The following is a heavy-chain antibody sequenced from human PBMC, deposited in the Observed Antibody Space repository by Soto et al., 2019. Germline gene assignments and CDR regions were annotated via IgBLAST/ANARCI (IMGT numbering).Heavy chain of an antibody. CDR3: ARLRSSGHYYFDY. CDR2: ISSSSSYI. J-gene: IGHJ4*02. CDR1: GFTFSSYS. V-gene: IGHV3-21*01. Sequence: LRLSCAASGFTFSSYSMNWVRQAPGKGLEWVSSISSSSSYIYYADSVKGRFTISRDNAKNSLYLQMNSLRAEDTAVYYCARLRSSGHYYFDYWGQGTLVTVSS. D-gene: IGHD6-25*01.